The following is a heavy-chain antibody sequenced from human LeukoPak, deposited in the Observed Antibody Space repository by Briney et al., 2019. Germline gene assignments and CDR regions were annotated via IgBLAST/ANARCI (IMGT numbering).Heavy chain of an antibody. V-gene: IGHV1-2*06. J-gene: IGHJ6*03. CDR2: INPNSGGT. D-gene: IGHD2-15*01. Sequence: ASVKVSCRASGYTFTGYYMHWVRQAPGQGLEWMGRINPNSGGTNYAQKFQGRVTMTRDTSISTAYMELSRLRSDDTAVHYCASYCSGGSCYSAHMDVWGKGTTVTVSS. CDR3: ASYCSGGSCYSAHMDV. CDR1: GYTFTGYY.